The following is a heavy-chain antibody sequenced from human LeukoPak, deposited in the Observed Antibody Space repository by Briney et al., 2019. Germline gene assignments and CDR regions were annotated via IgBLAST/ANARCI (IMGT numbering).Heavy chain of an antibody. V-gene: IGHV3-9*01. CDR1: GFTFDDYA. CDR2: ISWNSGSI. J-gene: IGHJ6*02. D-gene: IGHD3-22*01. Sequence: PGRSLRLSCAASGFTFDDYAMHWVRQAPGKGLEWVSGISWNSGSIGYADSVKGRFTISRDNAKYSLYRQMNSLRAEDTALYYCAKDISYDSSGYYGIYYYYGMDVWGQGTTVTVSS. CDR3: AKDISYDSSGYYGIYYYYGMDV.